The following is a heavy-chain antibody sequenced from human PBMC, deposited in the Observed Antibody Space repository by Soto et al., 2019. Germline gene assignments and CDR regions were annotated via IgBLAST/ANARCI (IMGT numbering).Heavy chain of an antibody. D-gene: IGHD6-6*01. CDR2: IYWDDDK. J-gene: IGHJ4*02. CDR1: GFSVSTSGVD. V-gene: IGHV2-5*02. CDR3: AHRRPYSNSPEYFFDY. Sequence: QITLKESGPTLVKPTQTLTLTCTVSGFSVSTSGVDVGWIRQPPGNALEWLALIYWDDDKRYSPSLKSRLTITKDTSQNQVVLTMTNMDPLDTATYYCAHRRPYSNSPEYFFDYWGQGTLVTVSS.